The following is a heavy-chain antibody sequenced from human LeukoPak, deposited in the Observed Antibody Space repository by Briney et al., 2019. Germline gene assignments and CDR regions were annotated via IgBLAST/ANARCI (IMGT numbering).Heavy chain of an antibody. CDR1: GFTFSSYA. J-gene: IGHJ4*02. CDR2: ISDDGSNK. D-gene: IGHD1-14*01. Sequence: PGGSLRLSCAASGFTFSSYAMHWVRQAPGKGLEWVAVISDDGSNKYYADSVKGRFTISRDNSKNTLYLQMNSLRAEDTAVYYCARDRNGRNTLDYWGQGTLVTVSS. CDR3: ARDRNGRNTLDY. V-gene: IGHV3-30-3*01.